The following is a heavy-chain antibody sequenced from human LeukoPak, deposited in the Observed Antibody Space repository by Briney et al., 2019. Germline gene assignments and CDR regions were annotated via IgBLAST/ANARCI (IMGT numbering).Heavy chain of an antibody. Sequence: SVKVSCKASGGTFTTYAIIWVRQAPGQGLEWMGGIIPIFGTANYAQKFQGRVTITTDESTSTAYMELSSLRSEDTAVYYCARGWLLHGEENAFDIWSQGTMVTVSP. CDR2: IIPIFGTA. CDR1: GGTFTTYA. CDR3: ARGWLLHGEENAFDI. J-gene: IGHJ3*02. D-gene: IGHD2-15*01. V-gene: IGHV1-69*05.